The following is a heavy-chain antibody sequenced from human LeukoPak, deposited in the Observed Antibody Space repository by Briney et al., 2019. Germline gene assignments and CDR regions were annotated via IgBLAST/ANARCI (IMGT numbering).Heavy chain of an antibody. CDR1: GVTLSGYS. CDR3: STAKFDY. CDR2: ISISGTI. V-gene: IGHV3-48*01. Sequence: PGGSLRLSCAASGVTLSGYSMNWVRQAAGKGREWVSHISISGTIYYADSVKGRFTISRDNAKKSLSLQMNSLRAEDTAVYYCSTAKFDYWGQGTLVTVSS. J-gene: IGHJ4*02.